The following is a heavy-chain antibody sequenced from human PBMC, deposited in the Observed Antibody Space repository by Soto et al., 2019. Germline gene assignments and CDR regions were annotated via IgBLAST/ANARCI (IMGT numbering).Heavy chain of an antibody. CDR2: FGRSASTI. CDR1: GFTFSSYS. Sequence: EVQLVESGGGLVQPGGSLRLSCAASGFTFSSYSMNWVHQAPGKGLEWVSHFGRSASTIYYADSVKGRFTISRDNAKNSLYLQMNSLRAEDTAVYYCARDNDWAFDYWGQGTLVTVSS. CDR3: ARDNDWAFDY. V-gene: IGHV3-48*01. J-gene: IGHJ4*02. D-gene: IGHD3-9*01.